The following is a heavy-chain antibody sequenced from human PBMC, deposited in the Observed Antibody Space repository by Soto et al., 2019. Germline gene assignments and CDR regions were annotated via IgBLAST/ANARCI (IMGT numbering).Heavy chain of an antibody. D-gene: IGHD3-16*01. CDR3: SRDLGAKVYF. CDR2: VSGYNGNT. J-gene: IGHJ4*02. V-gene: IGHV1-18*01. CDR1: GYTFTSHG. Sequence: ASVKVSCTASGYTFTSHGISWVRQAPGQGLEWMGWVSGYNGNTNYAQKFQARVTMTTDTSTTTAYMELRSLTSDDTAVYYCSRDLGAKVYFWGQGTLVTVTS.